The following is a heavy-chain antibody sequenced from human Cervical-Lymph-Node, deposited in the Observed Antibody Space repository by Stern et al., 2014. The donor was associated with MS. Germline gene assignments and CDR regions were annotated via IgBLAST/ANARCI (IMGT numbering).Heavy chain of an antibody. CDR2: FDPEHGET. V-gene: IGHV1-24*01. J-gene: IGHJ6*02. CDR1: GYTLSEIS. D-gene: IGHD2-21*02. CDR3: ATHRGRVTYYYGMDV. Sequence: QVQLMQSGAEVKKPGASVKVSCKDSGYTLSEISMHWVRQAPGKGLEWMGGFDPEHGETSYAQKFQGRVTMAEDRATDTAYMELSSLRSEDTAVYYCATHRGRVTYYYGMDVWGQGTTVTGSS.